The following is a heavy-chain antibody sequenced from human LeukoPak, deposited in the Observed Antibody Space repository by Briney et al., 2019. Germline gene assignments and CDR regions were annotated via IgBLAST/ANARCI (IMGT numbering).Heavy chain of an antibody. V-gene: IGHV1-18*01. J-gene: IGHJ2*01. CDR3: ARDGYFDL. CDR1: GYTFTTHG. CDR2: ISAHNGNT. Sequence: RWASVEVSCKASGYTFTTHGIAWVRQAPGQGLEWMGWISAHNGNTNYAQSLQGRVTMTTDTSTNTAYMELRSLRSDDTAVYYCARDGYFDLWGRGTLVTVSS.